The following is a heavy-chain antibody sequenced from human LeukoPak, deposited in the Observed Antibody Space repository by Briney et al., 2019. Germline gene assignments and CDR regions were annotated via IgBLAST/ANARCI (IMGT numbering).Heavy chain of an antibody. CDR1: GYTFTTYG. CDR3: TRDERDSCGGDCYYFDY. V-gene: IGHV1-18*01. J-gene: IGHJ4*02. CDR2: ISGHNGDT. Sequence: ASVKVSCKTSGYTFTTYGISCVRQAPGQGLEWMGWISGHNGDTNNAPKFQGRISMTTDTSTTTAYMELRSLRSDDTAVYYCTRDERDSCGGDCYYFDYWGQGTLVTVSS. D-gene: IGHD2-21*02.